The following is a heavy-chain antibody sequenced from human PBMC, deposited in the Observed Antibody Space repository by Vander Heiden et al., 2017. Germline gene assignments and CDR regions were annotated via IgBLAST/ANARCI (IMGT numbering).Heavy chain of an antibody. Sequence: QVQLVQSGAEVRKPGASVKVSCKVSGYILTELSMHWVRQAPGKGLEWMGGFDPDDGETIYAQNLQGRVTTTEDTSTNTAYMELSSLRSEDTAVYYCATLPYFYDSSTYGSFDFWAREPWSPSPQ. CDR1: GYILTELS. D-gene: IGHD3-22*01. CDR3: ATLPYFYDSSTYGSFDF. CDR2: FDPDDGET. J-gene: IGHJ4*02. V-gene: IGHV1-24*01.